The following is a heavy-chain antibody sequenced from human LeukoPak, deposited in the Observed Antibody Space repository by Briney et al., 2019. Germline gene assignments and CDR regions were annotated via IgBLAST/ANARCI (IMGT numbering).Heavy chain of an antibody. CDR1: GGSISSSSYY. CDR3: ARVASILWLQLSGNWFDP. CDR2: IYYSGST. Sequence: SETLSLTCTVSGGSISSSSYYWGWIRQPPGKGLEWIGSIYYSGSTYYNPSLKSRVTISVDTSKNQFSLKLSSVTAADTAVYYCARVASILWLQLSGNWFDPWGQGTLVTVSS. D-gene: IGHD5-24*01. V-gene: IGHV4-39*07. J-gene: IGHJ5*02.